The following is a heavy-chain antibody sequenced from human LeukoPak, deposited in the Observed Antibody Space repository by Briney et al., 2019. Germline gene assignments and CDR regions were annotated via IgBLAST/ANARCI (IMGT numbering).Heavy chain of an antibody. V-gene: IGHV3-33*01. Sequence: GRSLRLSCAASGFTFSSCGMHWVRQAPGKGLEWVAVIWHDGRNKYYADFVKGRFTISRDNSKNTLYLEMDSLRAEDTALYYCARAKTVVTPPLDYWGLGTPVTVSS. CDR2: IWHDGRNK. D-gene: IGHD4-23*01. CDR3: ARAKTVVTPPLDY. CDR1: GFTFSSCG. J-gene: IGHJ4*02.